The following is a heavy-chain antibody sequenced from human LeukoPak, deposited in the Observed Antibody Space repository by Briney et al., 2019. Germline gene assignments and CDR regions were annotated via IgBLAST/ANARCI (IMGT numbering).Heavy chain of an antibody. V-gene: IGHV3-7*01. CDR3: AIWTSGNY. CDR1: GFTFNRSW. J-gene: IGHJ4*02. CDR2: MDPNGSQK. Sequence: GGSLRLSCAASGFTFNRSWMNWVRQAPGKGLEWVANMDPNGSQKRYVDSVEGRFTISKDNPGASLYLDMHSLRAEDTAIYYCAIWTSGNYWGQGTLVTVSS. D-gene: IGHD1-1*01.